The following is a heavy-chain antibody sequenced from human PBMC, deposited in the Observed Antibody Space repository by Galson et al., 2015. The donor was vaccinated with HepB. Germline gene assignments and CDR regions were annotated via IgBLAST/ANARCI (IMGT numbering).Heavy chain of an antibody. CDR3: ARLGSSSDPFEYGMDV. V-gene: IGHV5-51*03. CDR2: IYPGDSDT. Sequence: QSGAEVKKPGESLTISCKGSGYSFTSYWIGWVRQMPGKGLEWMGIIYPGDSDTRYSPSFQGQVTISADKSISTAYLQWSSLKASDTAMYYCARLGSSSDPFEYGMDVWGQGTTATVSS. D-gene: IGHD6-6*01. J-gene: IGHJ6*02. CDR1: GYSFTSYW.